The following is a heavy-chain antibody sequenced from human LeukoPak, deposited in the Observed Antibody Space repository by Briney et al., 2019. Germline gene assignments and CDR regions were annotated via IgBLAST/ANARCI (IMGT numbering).Heavy chain of an antibody. D-gene: IGHD2-21*01. J-gene: IGHJ4*02. CDR1: GDSITYYH. CDR3: ARHVAHTSKIDF. Sequence: SETLSLTCTVSGDSITYYHWTWIRQPPGKALEWIGDIYPGGTTRYNPSLRSRTTISVDTSKDQFSLMLGSVTAADTALYYCARHVAHTSKIDFWGQGTLVTVSS. V-gene: IGHV4-4*09. CDR2: IYPGGTT.